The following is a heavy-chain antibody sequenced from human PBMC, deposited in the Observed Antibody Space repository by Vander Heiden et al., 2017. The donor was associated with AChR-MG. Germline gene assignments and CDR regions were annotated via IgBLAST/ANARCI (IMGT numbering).Heavy chain of an antibody. J-gene: IGHJ4*02. CDR2: IYYSGST. Sequence: QLQLQDSGPGLVKPSETLSLTCTVAGGSISSSSYYWGWIRQPPGKGLEWIGSIYYSGSTYDNPSLKSRVTISVDTSKNQFSLKMSSVTAADTAVYYCGPRVPEHNVDYWGQGTLVTVSS. V-gene: IGHV4-39*01. CDR1: GGSISSSSYY. CDR3: GPRVPEHNVDY. D-gene: IGHD2-2*01.